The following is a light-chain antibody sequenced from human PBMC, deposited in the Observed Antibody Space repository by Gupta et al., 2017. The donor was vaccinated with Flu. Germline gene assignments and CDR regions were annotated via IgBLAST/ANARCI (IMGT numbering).Light chain of an antibody. Sequence: QAVLTQPASLSASPGASASLTCTLRSGINVGTSKIYWYQQKPGSPPQYLLTYKSDSDKQQGPGVPSRFSGSKDASANAGILLISGLQSEDEADYYCVIWHSSAWVFGGGTKLTVL. V-gene: IGLV5-45*01. CDR2: YKSDSDK. J-gene: IGLJ2*01. CDR3: VIWHSSAWV. CDR1: SGINVGTSK.